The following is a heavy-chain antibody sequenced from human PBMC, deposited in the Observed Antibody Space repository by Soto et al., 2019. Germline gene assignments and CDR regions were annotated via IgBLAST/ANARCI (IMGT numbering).Heavy chain of an antibody. CDR3: VREGNLTGTTALNAFDI. Sequence: SVKVSCKASGGTFSSYAISWVRQAPGQGLEWMGGIIPIFGTANYAQKFQGRVTITADESTSTAYMELSSLRSEDTAVYYCVREGNLTGTTALNAFDIWGQGTMVTVSS. CDR1: GGTFSSYA. D-gene: IGHD1-20*01. V-gene: IGHV1-69*13. J-gene: IGHJ3*02. CDR2: IIPIFGTA.